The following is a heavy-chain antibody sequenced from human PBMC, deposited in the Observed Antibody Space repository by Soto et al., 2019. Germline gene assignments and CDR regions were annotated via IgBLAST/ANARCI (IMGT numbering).Heavy chain of an antibody. CDR2: IYWNDIK. CDR3: AHTRVPDTPDP. V-gene: IGHV2-5*01. J-gene: IGHJ5*02. D-gene: IGHD2-2*01. CDR1: GFSLSTSGVG. Sequence: SGPTLVNPTQTLTLTCTFSGFSLSTSGVGVAWIRQPPGKALEWLGLIYWNDIKRYSPSLKSRLTITKDTSKDQVVLTMTNMDPVDTATYYCAHTRVPDTPDPLGQATLVTVS.